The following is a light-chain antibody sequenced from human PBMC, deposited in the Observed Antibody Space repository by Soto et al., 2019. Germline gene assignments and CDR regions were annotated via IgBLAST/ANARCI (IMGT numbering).Light chain of an antibody. V-gene: IGKV1-39*01. Sequence: DIQMNQSPSSLSASVGARVTITCRATQSISSYLNWYQQKPGKAPKLLIYAASSLQSGVTSRFSGSGSGTDFTLTISSLQPEDFATYYCQQSYSTPWTFGQGTKVEIK. CDR1: QSISSY. J-gene: IGKJ1*01. CDR3: QQSYSTPWT. CDR2: AAS.